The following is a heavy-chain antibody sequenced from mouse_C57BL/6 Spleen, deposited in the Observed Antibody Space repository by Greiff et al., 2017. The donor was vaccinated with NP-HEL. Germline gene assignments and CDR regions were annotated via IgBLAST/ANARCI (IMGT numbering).Heavy chain of an antibody. J-gene: IGHJ3*01. CDR2: ISSGGSYT. CDR3: ARQFYDGYYAFAY. V-gene: IGHV5-6*01. CDR1: GFTFSSYG. Sequence: EVKVVESGGDLVKPGGSLKLSCAASGFTFSSYGMSWVRQTPDKRLEWVATISSGGSYTSYPDSVKGRFTISRDNAKNPMYLQRSSLKSDDTAMYYCARQFYDGYYAFAYWGQGTLVTVSA. D-gene: IGHD2-3*01.